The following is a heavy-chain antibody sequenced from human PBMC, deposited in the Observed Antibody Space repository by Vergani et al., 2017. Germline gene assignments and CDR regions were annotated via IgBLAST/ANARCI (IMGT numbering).Heavy chain of an antibody. CDR3: ARGGRDTNFGVVIPLTYYYYGMDV. Sequence: QVQLVQSGAEVKKPGSSVKVSCKASGGTFSSYAISWVRQAPGQGLEWMGGIIPIFGTANYAQKFQGRVTITADESTSTAYMELSSLRSEDTAVYYCARGGRDTNFGVVIPLTYYYYGMDVWGQGTTVTVSS. V-gene: IGHV1-69*01. D-gene: IGHD3-3*01. CDR2: IIPIFGTA. J-gene: IGHJ6*02. CDR1: GGTFSSYA.